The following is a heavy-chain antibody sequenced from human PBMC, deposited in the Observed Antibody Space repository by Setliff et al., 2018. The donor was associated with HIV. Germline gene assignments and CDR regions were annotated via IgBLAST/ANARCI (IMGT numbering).Heavy chain of an antibody. J-gene: IGHJ6*02. CDR3: ARENGRTNYYYYYGLDV. CDR2: IYTSGST. Sequence: SETLSLTCTVSGVSISSGTYYWSWVRQPAGKGLEWIGRIYTSGSTNYNPSLKSRVTISLDTSKNQFSLKLSSVTAADTAVYYCARENGRTNYYYYYGLDVWGQGTTVTV. CDR1: GVSISSGTYY. V-gene: IGHV4-61*02.